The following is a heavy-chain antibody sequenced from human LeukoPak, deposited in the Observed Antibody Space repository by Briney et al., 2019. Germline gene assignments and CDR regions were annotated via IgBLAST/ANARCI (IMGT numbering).Heavy chain of an antibody. V-gene: IGHV3-23*01. CDR3: AKESMGSGSYPADY. D-gene: IGHD1-26*01. CDR1: GFTFSSYA. J-gene: IGHJ4*02. CDR2: VTSTGDST. Sequence: GRSLRLSCAASGFTFSSYAMSWVRQAPGKGLEWVSGVTSTGDSTYLADSVKGRFTISRDNSMNTLFLQMNSLRAEDTAVYYCAKESMGSGSYPADYWGQGTLVTVSS.